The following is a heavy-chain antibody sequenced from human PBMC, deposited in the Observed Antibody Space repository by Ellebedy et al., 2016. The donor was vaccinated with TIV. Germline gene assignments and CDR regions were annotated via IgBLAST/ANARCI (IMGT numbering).Heavy chain of an antibody. J-gene: IGHJ6*02. CDR2: IYYSGST. D-gene: IGHD3-9*01. V-gene: IGHV4-31*03. CDR3: ARDRVLRYFDPPKERYYYYGMDV. Sequence: SETLSLTXTVSGGSISSGGYYWSWIRQHPGKGLEWFGYIYYSGSTYYNPSLKSRVTISVDTSKNQFSLKLSSVTAADTAVYYCARDRVLRYFDPPKERYYYYGMDVWGQGTTVTVSS. CDR1: GGSISSGGYY.